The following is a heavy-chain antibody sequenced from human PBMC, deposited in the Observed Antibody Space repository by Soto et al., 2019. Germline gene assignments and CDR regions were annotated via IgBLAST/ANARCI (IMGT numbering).Heavy chain of an antibody. Sequence: QVQLVESGGGLVKPGGSLRLTCAVSGFIFSDYYMSWMRQAPGKGLEWVGYISTTTNRATYAGSVRGRFTISRDDAKNSLYLEMPTLRAEDTAMYFCATIKSSSWYESEYWCQGTLVTVSP. D-gene: IGHD6-13*01. CDR3: ATIKSSSWYESEY. J-gene: IGHJ4*02. CDR2: ISTTTNRA. V-gene: IGHV3-11*06. CDR1: GFIFSDYY.